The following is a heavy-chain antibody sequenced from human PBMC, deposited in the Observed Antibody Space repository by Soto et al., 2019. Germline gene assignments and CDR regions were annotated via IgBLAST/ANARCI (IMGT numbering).Heavy chain of an antibody. J-gene: IGHJ4*02. Sequence: GGSLRLSCAASGFTFDNYAMHWVRQVPGKGLEWVSGISWNSGNIGYADSVKGRFTISRDNAQNSLYLQMNSLRSEDTAFYYCAKDHMAWAGLFDSWGQGTLVTAPQ. CDR3: AKDHMAWAGLFDS. CDR2: ISWNSGNI. CDR1: GFTFDNYA. D-gene: IGHD6-19*01. V-gene: IGHV3-9*01.